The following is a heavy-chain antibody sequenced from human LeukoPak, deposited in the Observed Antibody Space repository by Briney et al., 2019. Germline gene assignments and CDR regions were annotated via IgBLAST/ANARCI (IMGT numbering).Heavy chain of an antibody. J-gene: IGHJ4*02. CDR1: GFSFTTSA. D-gene: IGHD3-10*01. CDR3: AARFGSLLRDY. V-gene: IGHV1-58*02. Sequence: TSLKVSCKTAGFSFTTSAMQWVRQPRGQRLEWIGWIAVGSGNTNCAHQFQERVTITRDLSTNTAYMELSGLRSEDTAVYYWAARFGSLLRDYWGQGTVVTVSS. CDR2: IAVGSGNT.